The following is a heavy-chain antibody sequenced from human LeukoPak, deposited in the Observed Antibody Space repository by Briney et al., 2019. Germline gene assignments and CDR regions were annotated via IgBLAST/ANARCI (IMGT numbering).Heavy chain of an antibody. Sequence: GGSLRLSCAASGFTFSSYGMHWVCQAPGKGLEWVAVISYDGSNKYYADSVKGRFTISRDNSKNTLYPQMNSLRAEDTAVYYCAKDLAPVYYYGSGSPNWFDPWGQGTLVTVSS. CDR2: ISYDGSNK. CDR3: AKDLAPVYYYGSGSPNWFDP. V-gene: IGHV3-30*18. CDR1: GFTFSSYG. J-gene: IGHJ5*02. D-gene: IGHD3-10*01.